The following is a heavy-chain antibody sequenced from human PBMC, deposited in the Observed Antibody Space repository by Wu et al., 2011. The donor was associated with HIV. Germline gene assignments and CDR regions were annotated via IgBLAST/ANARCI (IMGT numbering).Heavy chain of an antibody. J-gene: IGHJ3*02. CDR3: ARDRVLGIAAAGDAFDI. CDR1: GYTFTGYY. D-gene: IGHD6-13*01. V-gene: IGHV1-2*02. CDR2: INPNSGGT. Sequence: QVQLVQSGAEVKKSGSSVKVSCKASGYTFTGYYMHWVRQAPGQGLEWMGWINPNSGGTNYAQKFQGRVTMTRDTSISTAYMELSRLRSDDTAVYYCARDRVLGIAAAGDAFDIWGQGTMVTVSS.